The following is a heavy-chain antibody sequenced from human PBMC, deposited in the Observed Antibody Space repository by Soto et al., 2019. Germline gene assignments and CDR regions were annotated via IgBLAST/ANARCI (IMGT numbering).Heavy chain of an antibody. V-gene: IGHV5-51*01. Sequence: PGESLKISCKASGYTFTNYWIGWVRQVPGKGLEWMGNIYPGDSGTKYSPSFQGQVTISADRSISTVYLQWSSLKPSDTAMYYCTNSGWTGGLDYWGQGTLVTGSS. D-gene: IGHD5-12*01. CDR3: TNSGWTGGLDY. CDR2: IYPGDSGT. J-gene: IGHJ4*02. CDR1: GYTFTNYW.